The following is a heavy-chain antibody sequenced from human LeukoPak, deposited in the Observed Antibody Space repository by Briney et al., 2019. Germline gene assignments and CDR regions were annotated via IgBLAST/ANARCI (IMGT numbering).Heavy chain of an antibody. V-gene: IGHV3-7*01. D-gene: IGHD3-10*01. CDR1: GFTFSSYW. J-gene: IGHJ3*02. Sequence: GGSLRLSCGASGFTFSSYWMSWVRQAPGKGLEWVANIRQDGREKYYVDSVKGRFTISRDNAKNSLYLQMNSLRAEDTAVYYCASGGRRGAFDIWGQGTMVTVSS. CDR3: ASGGRRGAFDI. CDR2: IRQDGREK.